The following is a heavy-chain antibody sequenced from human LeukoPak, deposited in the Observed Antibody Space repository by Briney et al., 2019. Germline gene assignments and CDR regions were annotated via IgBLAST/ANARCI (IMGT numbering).Heavy chain of an antibody. CDR1: GFTLSDYA. D-gene: IGHD3-22*01. V-gene: IGHV3-23*01. CDR2: VSSSAGST. CDR3: AKLRRYYYDSTGYSDY. J-gene: IGHJ4*02. Sequence: GGSLRLSCAASGFTLSDYAMSWVRQAPGKGLEWVSSVSSSAGSTSYADSVKGRFTISRDNSKNTLYLQMKSLRAEDTAVYFCAKLRRYYYDSTGYSDYWGQGTLVTVSS.